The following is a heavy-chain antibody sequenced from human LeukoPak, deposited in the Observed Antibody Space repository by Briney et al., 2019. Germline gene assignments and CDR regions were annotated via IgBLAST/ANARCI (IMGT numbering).Heavy chain of an antibody. J-gene: IGHJ5*02. CDR1: GFTFSSYA. CDR3: AKERFGEFLANWFDP. V-gene: IGHV3-64*01. CDR2: ISSNGGST. Sequence: SGGSLRLSCAASGFTFSSYAMHWVRQAPGKGLEYVSAISSNGGSTYYANSVKGRFTISRDNSKNTLYLQMGSLRAEDMAVYYCAKERFGEFLANWFDPWGQGTLVTVSS. D-gene: IGHD3-10*01.